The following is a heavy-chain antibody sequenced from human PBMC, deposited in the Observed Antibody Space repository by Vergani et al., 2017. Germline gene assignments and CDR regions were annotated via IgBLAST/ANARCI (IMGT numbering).Heavy chain of an antibody. CDR3: AREGIVVVPAAIGSYYYYMDV. J-gene: IGHJ6*03. V-gene: IGHV1-69*08. Sequence: QVQLVQSGAEVKKPGSSVKVSCKASGATFRSNTISWVRQVPGQGLEWMGRIIPVLGKTKYAQDFQGRLTITADTSTSTAYMELTSLRSQDTAVYYCAREGIVVVPAAIGSYYYYMDVWGKGTTVTVSS. CDR1: GATFRSNT. CDR2: IIPVLGKT. D-gene: IGHD2-2*02.